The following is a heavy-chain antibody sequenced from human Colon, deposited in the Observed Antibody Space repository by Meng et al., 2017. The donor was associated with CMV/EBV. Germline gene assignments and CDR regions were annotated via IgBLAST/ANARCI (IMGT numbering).Heavy chain of an antibody. CDR3: AEVDESRGWEYFDY. D-gene: IGHD6-19*01. Sequence: GESLKISCAASGFTFSSYGMHWVRQAPGKGLDWVAFMRSDGSDKFYAESVKGRFTISRDISKNTLYLQMNSLRAADTALYYCAEVDESRGWEYFDYWGQGTLVTVSS. V-gene: IGHV3-30*02. J-gene: IGHJ4*02. CDR2: MRSDGSDK. CDR1: GFTFSSYG.